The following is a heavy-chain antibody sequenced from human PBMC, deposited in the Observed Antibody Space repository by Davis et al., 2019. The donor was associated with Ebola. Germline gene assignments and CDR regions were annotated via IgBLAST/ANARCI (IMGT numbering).Heavy chain of an antibody. CDR2: ISYDGSNK. Sequence: GESLKLSCAASGFTFSSYAMHWVRQAPGTGLEWVAVISYDGSNKYYADSVKGRFTISRDNSKNTLYLQMNSLRAEDTAVYYCARDRYTFAGYMDVWGKGTTVTVSS. CDR1: GFTFSSYA. J-gene: IGHJ6*04. V-gene: IGHV3-30-3*01. CDR3: ARDRYTFAGYMDV. D-gene: IGHD3-16*02.